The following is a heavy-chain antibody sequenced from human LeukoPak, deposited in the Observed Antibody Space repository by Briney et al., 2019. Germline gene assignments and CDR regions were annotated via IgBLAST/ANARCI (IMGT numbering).Heavy chain of an antibody. CDR3: ARLPYYYDSSGYYGGPLTFDY. V-gene: IGHV5-51*01. CDR2: TYPGDSDT. Sequence: GESLKISCKGSGYSFTSYWIGWVSQMPGKGLEWMGITYPGDSDTRYSPSFQGQVTISADRSISTAYLQWSSLKASDTAMYYCARLPYYYDSSGYYGGPLTFDYWGQGTLVTVSS. D-gene: IGHD3-22*01. J-gene: IGHJ4*02. CDR1: GYSFTSYW.